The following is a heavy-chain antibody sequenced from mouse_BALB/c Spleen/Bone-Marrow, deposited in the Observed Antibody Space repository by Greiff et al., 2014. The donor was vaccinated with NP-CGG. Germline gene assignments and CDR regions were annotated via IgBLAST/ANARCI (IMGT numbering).Heavy chain of an antibody. Sequence: EVKLVESGGGLVKPGGSLKLSCAASGFTFSSYAMSWVRQTPEKRLEWVATISSGGSYTYYADSVKGRFTISRDTAKNTLFLQMSSLRSEDTAIYYCARQDYYGSSPHRYFDVWGAGTTVTVSS. V-gene: IGHV5-9-3*01. CDR3: ARQDYYGSSPHRYFDV. D-gene: IGHD1-1*01. J-gene: IGHJ1*01. CDR1: GFTFSSYA. CDR2: ISSGGSYT.